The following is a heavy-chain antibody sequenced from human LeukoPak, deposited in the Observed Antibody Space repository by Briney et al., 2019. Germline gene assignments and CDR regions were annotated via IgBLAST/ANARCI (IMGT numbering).Heavy chain of an antibody. CDR2: ISGSGGST. V-gene: IGHV3-23*01. Sequence: GGSLRLSCAASGFTFSSYAMSWVRQAPGKGLEWVSAISGSGGSTYYADSVKGRFTISRDNSKNTLYLQMSSLRAEDTAVYYCAKAEGFLEWFPSWGQGTLVTVSS. CDR1: GFTFSSYA. D-gene: IGHD3-3*01. CDR3: AKAEGFLEWFPS. J-gene: IGHJ5*02.